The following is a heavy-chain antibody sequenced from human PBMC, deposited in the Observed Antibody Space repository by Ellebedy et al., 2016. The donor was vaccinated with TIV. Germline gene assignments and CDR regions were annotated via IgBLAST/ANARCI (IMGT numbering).Heavy chain of an antibody. CDR3: ARGCTSCYSAHFDY. CDR2: IYYSGST. J-gene: IGHJ4*02. CDR1: GGSISSSSYY. D-gene: IGHD2-2*02. V-gene: IGHV4-39*01. Sequence: GSLRLXXTVSGGSISSSSYYWGWIRQPPGKGLEWIGSIYYSGSTYYNPSLKSRVTISVDTSKNQFSLKLSSVTAADTAVYYCARGCTSCYSAHFDYWGQGTLVTVSS.